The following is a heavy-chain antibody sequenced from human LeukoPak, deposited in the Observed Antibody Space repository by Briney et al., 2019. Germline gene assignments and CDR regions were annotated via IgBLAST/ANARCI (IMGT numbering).Heavy chain of an antibody. V-gene: IGHV3-30-3*01. CDR3: ARGVHYYGSGSKKYYYYYYMDV. Sequence: GRSLRPSCAASGFTFSSYAMHWVRQAPGKGLEWVAVISYDGSNKYYADSVKGRFIISRDNSKNTLYLQMNSLRAEDTAVYYCARGVHYYGSGSKKYYYYYYMDVWGKGTTVTVS. D-gene: IGHD3-10*01. CDR1: GFTFSSYA. J-gene: IGHJ6*03. CDR2: ISYDGSNK.